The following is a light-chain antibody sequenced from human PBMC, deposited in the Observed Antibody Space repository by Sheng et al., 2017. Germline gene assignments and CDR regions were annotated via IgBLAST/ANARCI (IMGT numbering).Light chain of an antibody. CDR1: QSVSNN. CDR3: QQYSNWPPWT. J-gene: IGKJ1*01. Sequence: EIVMTQSPATLSVSPGERVTLSCRASQSVSNNLAWYQQKPGQAPRLLIYDASTTATGVPVRFIGSGSGTDFTLTISSLQSEDFAVYYCQQYSNWPPWTFGQGTKVEIE. CDR2: DAS. V-gene: IGKV3-15*01.